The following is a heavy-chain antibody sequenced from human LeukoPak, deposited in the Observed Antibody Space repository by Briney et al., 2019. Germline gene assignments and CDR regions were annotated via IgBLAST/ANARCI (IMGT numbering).Heavy chain of an antibody. D-gene: IGHD4-23*01. J-gene: IGHJ4*02. CDR2: ISGRGDST. V-gene: IGHV3-23*01. CDR1: GFTFSLYG. Sequence: GGSLRLSCGASGFTFSLYGMSWVRQAPGKGLEWVSTISGRGDSTYYADSVKGRFTISRDNSKHTLYLQMNSLRAEDTAVYYCAQGSRGNCRSDDYWGQGTLVIVSS. CDR3: AQGSRGNCRSDDY.